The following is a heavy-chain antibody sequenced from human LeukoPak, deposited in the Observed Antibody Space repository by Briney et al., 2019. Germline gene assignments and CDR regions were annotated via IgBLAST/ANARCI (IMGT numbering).Heavy chain of an antibody. V-gene: IGHV3-23*01. CDR1: GFTFSSYA. CDR2: ISGSSGST. J-gene: IGHJ4*02. Sequence: GGSLRLSCAASGFTFSSYAMGWVRQAPGEGLGWASAISGSSGSTYYADSVKGRFTISRDNSKNTLYLQMNSLRAEDTAVYYCANLRGSYQAEQKDYWGQGTLVTVSS. CDR3: ANLRGSYQAEQKDY. D-gene: IGHD1-26*01.